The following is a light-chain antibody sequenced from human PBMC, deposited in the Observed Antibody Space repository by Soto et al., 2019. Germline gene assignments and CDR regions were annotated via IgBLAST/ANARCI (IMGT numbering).Light chain of an antibody. CDR2: DAS. CDR1: QGISSA. CDR3: QQFNNYPPLA. V-gene: IGKV1D-13*01. Sequence: AIPSTQSPSSLSASVGDRVTITCRASQGISSALAWYQQKPGKAPKLLIYDASSLESGVPSRFSGSGSGTDFTLTLSSLQPEDFATYDWQQFNNYPPLAFGGGTKVEIK. J-gene: IGKJ4*01.